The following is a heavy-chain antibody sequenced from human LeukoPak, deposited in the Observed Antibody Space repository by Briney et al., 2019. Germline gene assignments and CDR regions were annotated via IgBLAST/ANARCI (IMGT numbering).Heavy chain of an antibody. CDR1: GFTFSTYA. D-gene: IGHD3-16*01. J-gene: IGHJ4*02. CDR2: ISYDVSKT. Sequence: VGSLRLSCAASGFTFSTYAMHWVRQAPGKGLEWVAVISYDVSKTYYADSVKGRFTISRDKSKNTLYLQMDSLRAEDTAVYYCAKDLGYDYVWGEGNLYDYWGQGTLVTVSS. V-gene: IGHV3-30*04. CDR3: AKDLGYDYVWGEGNLYDY.